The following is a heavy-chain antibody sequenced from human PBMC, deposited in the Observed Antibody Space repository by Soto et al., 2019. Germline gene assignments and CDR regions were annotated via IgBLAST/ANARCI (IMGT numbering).Heavy chain of an antibody. D-gene: IGHD2-2*01. CDR1: GYTFTSYA. J-gene: IGHJ4*02. V-gene: IGHV1-3*01. Sequence: GASVKVSCKASGYTFTSYAMHWVRQAPGQRLEWMGWINAGNGNTKYSQKFQGRVTITRDTSASTAYMELSSLRSEDTAVYYCARSIVVVPAALSFGIDYRGQGTLVTVSS. CDR3: ARSIVVVPAALSFGIDY. CDR2: INAGNGNT.